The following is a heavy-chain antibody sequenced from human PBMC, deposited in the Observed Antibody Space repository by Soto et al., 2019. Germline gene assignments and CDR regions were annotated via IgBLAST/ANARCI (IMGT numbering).Heavy chain of an antibody. CDR3: TSRPSGMTYHAVFDF. Sequence: PGGSLRLSCAASGFTLSSYHMDWVRQAPGKGLEWVSYININSGTIHYADSVKGRFTISRDNAKNSLYLQMDSLRAVDTAVYYCTSRPSGMTYHAVFDFWGQGTLVTVSS. J-gene: IGHJ4*02. D-gene: IGHD2-21*02. CDR1: GFTLSSYH. V-gene: IGHV3-48*03. CDR2: ININSGTI.